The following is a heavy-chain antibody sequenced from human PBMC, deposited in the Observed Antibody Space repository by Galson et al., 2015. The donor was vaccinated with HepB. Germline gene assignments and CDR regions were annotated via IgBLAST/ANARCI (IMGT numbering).Heavy chain of an antibody. CDR3: ARITYGGGTTMVHPHPLGMDV. Sequence: PALVKPTQTLTLTCTFSGFSLSTSGMCVSWIRQPPGKALEWLARIDWDDDKYYSTSLKTRLTFSKDTSKNQVVLTMTNMDPVDTATYYCARITYGGGTTMVHPHPLGMDVWGQGTTVTVSS. CDR1: GFSLSTSGMC. D-gene: IGHD3-10*01. J-gene: IGHJ6*02. V-gene: IGHV2-70*11. CDR2: IDWDDDK.